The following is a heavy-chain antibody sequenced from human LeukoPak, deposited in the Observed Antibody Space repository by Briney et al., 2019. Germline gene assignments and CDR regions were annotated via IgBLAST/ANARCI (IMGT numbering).Heavy chain of an antibody. CDR3: ARHTTMDAYYYFYGMDV. Sequence: GASVKVSCKASGGTFSSYAISWVRQAPGQGLEWMGGIIPLFGTANYPQKWQGRVTITADESTRTAYMELSSLRSEDTAVYYCARHTTMDAYYYFYGMDVWGQGTTVTVSS. V-gene: IGHV1-69*13. CDR1: GGTFSSYA. CDR2: IIPLFGTA. D-gene: IGHD5-18*01. J-gene: IGHJ6*02.